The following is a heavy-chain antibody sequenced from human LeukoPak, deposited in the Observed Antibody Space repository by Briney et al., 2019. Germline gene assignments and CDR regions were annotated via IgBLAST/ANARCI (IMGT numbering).Heavy chain of an antibody. CDR3: AKDLPLYYYDSSGYYPDY. Sequence: GGSLRLSCAASGFTFSSYGMPWVRQAPGRGLEWVSAISGSGGSTYYADSVKGRFTISRDNSKNTLYLQMNSLRAEDTAVYYCAKDLPLYYYDSSGYYPDYWGQGTLVTVSS. CDR2: ISGSGGST. D-gene: IGHD3-22*01. J-gene: IGHJ4*02. V-gene: IGHV3-23*01. CDR1: GFTFSSYG.